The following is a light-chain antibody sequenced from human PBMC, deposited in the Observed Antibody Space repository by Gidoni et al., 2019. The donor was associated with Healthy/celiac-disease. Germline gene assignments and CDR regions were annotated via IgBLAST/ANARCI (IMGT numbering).Light chain of an antibody. J-gene: IGKJ1*01. CDR1: SSY. Sequence: SSYLAWYQQKPGQAPRLLIYCASSRATGIPDRFSGSGSGTDFTLTISRLEPEDFAVYYCQQYGSSPRTFGQGTKVDIK. CDR3: QQYGSSPRT. V-gene: IGKV3-20*01. CDR2: CAS.